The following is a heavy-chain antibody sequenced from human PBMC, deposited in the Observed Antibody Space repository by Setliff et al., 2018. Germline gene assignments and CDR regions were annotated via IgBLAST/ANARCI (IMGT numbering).Heavy chain of an antibody. V-gene: IGHV4-61*02. CDR1: GGSISRGSYD. J-gene: IGHJ4*02. Sequence: PSETLSLTCTVSGGSISRGSYDWSWIRQPAGKGLEWIGRIYTSGSTNYNPSLKSRVTISVDTSKNQFSLKLSSVTAADTAVCYCARGGYSYGLGGFPLDYWGQGTLVTVSS. CDR3: ARGGYSYGLGGFPLDY. D-gene: IGHD5-18*01. CDR2: IYTSGST.